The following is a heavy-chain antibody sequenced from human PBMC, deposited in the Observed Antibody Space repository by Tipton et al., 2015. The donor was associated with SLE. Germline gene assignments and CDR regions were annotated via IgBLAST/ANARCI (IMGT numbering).Heavy chain of an antibody. J-gene: IGHJ4*02. CDR3: AKASAEAAAGMGDY. CDR1: GFTFSSYE. CDR2: ISSSGSTI. D-gene: IGHD6-13*01. Sequence: SLRLSCAASGFTFSSYEMNWVRQAPGKGLEWVSYISSSGSTIYYADSVKGRFTISRDNSKNTVYLQMNSLRGEDTAVYYCAKASAEAAAGMGDYWGQGTLVTVSS. V-gene: IGHV3-48*03.